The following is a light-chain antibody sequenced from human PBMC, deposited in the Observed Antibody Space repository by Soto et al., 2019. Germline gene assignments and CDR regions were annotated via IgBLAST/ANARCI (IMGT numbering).Light chain of an antibody. CDR2: GAS. CDR1: QSVSSN. Sequence: EIVMTQSPATLSASPGERATLSCRASQSVSSNLAWYQQKPGQAPRLLIYGASTRATGIPARFSGGGSGTDFALTISSLQSEDFAVYYCQQYDSWPYTFGQGTRLEIK. V-gene: IGKV3-15*01. J-gene: IGKJ2*01. CDR3: QQYDSWPYT.